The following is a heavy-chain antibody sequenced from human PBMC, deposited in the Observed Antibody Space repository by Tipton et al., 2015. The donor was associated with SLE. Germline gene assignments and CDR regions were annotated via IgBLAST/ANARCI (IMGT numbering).Heavy chain of an antibody. CDR1: DGSVSSHY. Sequence: TLSLTCTVSDGSVSSHYWSWIRQPPGKRLDWIGFISYSGSADYSPSLKSRVSISIDTSKNQFSLKLTSVTAADTAAYYCARAIDCSRGNCFSSLDSWGQGTLVAVSA. V-gene: IGHV4-59*02. D-gene: IGHD2-15*01. CDR2: ISYSGSA. J-gene: IGHJ4*02. CDR3: ARAIDCSRGNCFSSLDS.